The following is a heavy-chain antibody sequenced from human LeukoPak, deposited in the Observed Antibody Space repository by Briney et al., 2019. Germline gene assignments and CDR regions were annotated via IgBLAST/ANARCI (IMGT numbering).Heavy chain of an antibody. D-gene: IGHD5-18*01. CDR1: GFTFRNCG. J-gene: IGHJ4*02. CDR3: AKRGPIYSSTPGNYFDY. V-gene: IGHV3-23*01. CDR2: ISGSDDGT. Sequence: PGGSLRLSCVASGFTFRNCGMTWVPQAPGKGLEWVSTISGSDDGTYYADSVRGRFTISRDNSKNTLYLQMKALRDEDTATYYCAKRGPIYSSTPGNYFDYWGQGTLVTVSS.